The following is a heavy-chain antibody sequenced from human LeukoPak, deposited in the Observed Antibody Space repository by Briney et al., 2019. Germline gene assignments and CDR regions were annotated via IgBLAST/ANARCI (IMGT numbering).Heavy chain of an antibody. CDR1: GGSISSSSYY. V-gene: IGHV4-39*01. CDR2: IYYSGST. D-gene: IGHD3-22*01. CDR3: ATWITMIVVVTSY. J-gene: IGHJ4*02. Sequence: SETLSLTCTVSGGSISSSSYYWGWIRQPPGKGLEWIGSIYYSGSTYYNPSLKSRVTISVDTSKNQFSLKLSSVTAADTAVYYCATWITMIVVVTSYWGKGTLVAVSS.